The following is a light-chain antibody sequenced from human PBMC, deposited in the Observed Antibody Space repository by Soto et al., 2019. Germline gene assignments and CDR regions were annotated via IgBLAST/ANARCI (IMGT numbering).Light chain of an antibody. CDR1: SRDVGGYNY. CDR3: SSYTSSSTLV. CDR2: EVS. V-gene: IGLV2-14*01. Sequence: QSALTQPASVSGSPGQSITISCTGTSRDVGGYNYVSWYQQHPGKASKLMIYEVSNWPSGVSNRFSVSKSGNTASLTISGLQAEDEADYYCSSYTSSSTLVFGGGTKLTVL. J-gene: IGLJ3*02.